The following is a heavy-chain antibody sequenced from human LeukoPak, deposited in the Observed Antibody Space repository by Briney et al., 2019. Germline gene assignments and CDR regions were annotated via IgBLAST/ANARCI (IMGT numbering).Heavy chain of an antibody. Sequence: GGSLRLSCAASGFTFSSYAMSWVRQAPGKGLGWDSAISGSGGSTYYADSVKGRFTISRDNSKNTLCLQMNSLRAEDTAVYYCAKRPGYCSSTSCYTPYYFDYWGQGTLVTVSS. D-gene: IGHD2-2*02. CDR2: ISGSGGST. CDR1: GFTFSSYA. CDR3: AKRPGYCSSTSCYTPYYFDY. V-gene: IGHV3-23*01. J-gene: IGHJ4*02.